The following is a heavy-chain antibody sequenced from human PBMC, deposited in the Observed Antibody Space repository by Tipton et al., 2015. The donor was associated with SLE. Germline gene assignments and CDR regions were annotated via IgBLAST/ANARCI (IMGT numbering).Heavy chain of an antibody. J-gene: IGHJ3*02. D-gene: IGHD3-10*01. Sequence: TLSLTCTDSGDTVTSRNYYWGWVRQPPGEGLEWIANINYSGSTYYNPSLKSRVTISVDTSKNQFSLKLSSVTAADTAVYYCARDYYGSGFDAFDIWGQGTMVTVSS. CDR3: ARDYYGSGFDAFDI. CDR2: INYSGST. CDR1: GDTVTSRNYY. V-gene: IGHV4-39*07.